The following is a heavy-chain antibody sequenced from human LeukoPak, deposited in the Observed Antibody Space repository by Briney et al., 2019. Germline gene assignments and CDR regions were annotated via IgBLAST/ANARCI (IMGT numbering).Heavy chain of an antibody. CDR1: GFTFSSYE. J-gene: IGHJ4*02. V-gene: IGHV3-48*03. CDR3: ARDNYDSSGPYYFDY. Sequence: GGSLRLSCAASGFTFSSYEMIWVRQAPGKGLEWVSYISSSGTTIHYADSVKGRFTISRDNAKNSLYLQMISLRAEDTAVYSCARDNYDSSGPYYFDYWGQGTLVTVSS. D-gene: IGHD3-22*01. CDR2: ISSSGTTI.